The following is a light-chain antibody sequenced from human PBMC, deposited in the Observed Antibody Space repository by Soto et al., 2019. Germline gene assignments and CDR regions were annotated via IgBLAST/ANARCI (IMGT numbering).Light chain of an antibody. J-gene: IGKJ4*01. CDR2: DAS. Sequence: EVVVTQSPVTLALSPGARATLSCRTSQSVDIYVAWYQQKPGQAPRLLIYDASNRAPGIPARFSGSGSGTDFTLTISRLEPEDFAVYYCQQRKYWPPLTFGGGTKVEIK. V-gene: IGKV3-11*01. CDR1: QSVDIY. CDR3: QQRKYWPPLT.